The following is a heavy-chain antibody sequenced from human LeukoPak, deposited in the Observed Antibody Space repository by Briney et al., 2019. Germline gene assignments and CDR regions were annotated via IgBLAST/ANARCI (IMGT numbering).Heavy chain of an antibody. CDR1: VYTFTAYY. V-gene: IGHV1-2*02. CDR3: ARSSHGDY. J-gene: IGHJ4*02. Sequence: ASVKVSFTASVYTFTAYYMHSVRQAPGQGLECMGCINPNRVGTHYAQKLQGRVTMTRDTSIGTAYMELSRLRSDDTAVYYCARSSHGDYWGQGTLVTVSS. CDR2: INPNRVGT.